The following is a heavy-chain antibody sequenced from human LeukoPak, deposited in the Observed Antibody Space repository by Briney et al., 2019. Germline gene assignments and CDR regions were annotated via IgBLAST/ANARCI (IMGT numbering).Heavy chain of an antibody. CDR1: GGSISSYY. CDR2: IYYSGST. Sequence: SETLSLTCTVSGGSISSYYWSWIRQPPGKGLGWMGYIYYSGSTNYNPSLKSRVTISVDTSKNQFSLKLSSVTAADTAVYYCARAPGEAGSSSSWNDYWGQGTLVTVSS. CDR3: ARAPGEAGSSSSWNDY. V-gene: IGHV4-59*01. D-gene: IGHD6-13*01. J-gene: IGHJ4*02.